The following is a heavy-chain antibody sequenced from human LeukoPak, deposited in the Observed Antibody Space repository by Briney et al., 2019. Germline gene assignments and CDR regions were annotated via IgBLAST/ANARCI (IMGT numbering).Heavy chain of an antibody. CDR3: ARGFCSSTSCYWAYYMDV. Sequence: PSETLSLTCTVSGGSINTYYWGWIRQPSGKGLEWIGNIYSSGSTNYNPSLKSRVTISVDTSKNQFSLKLSSVTAADTAVYYCARGFCSSTSCYWAYYMDVWGKGTTVTVSS. J-gene: IGHJ6*03. CDR1: GGSINTYY. D-gene: IGHD2-2*01. V-gene: IGHV4-59*12. CDR2: IYSSGST.